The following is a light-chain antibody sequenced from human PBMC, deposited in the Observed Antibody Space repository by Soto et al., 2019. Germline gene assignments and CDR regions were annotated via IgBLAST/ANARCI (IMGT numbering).Light chain of an antibody. CDR2: DAS. V-gene: IGKV3-11*01. CDR1: QSVSSY. Sequence: EIVLTQSPATLSLSPGERATLSCRASQSVSSYLAWYQQKPGQAPRLLIYDASNRATGIPARFSGSGSGTDFTLTISSLEPEDFAVYYCKQRSKWPLITFGQGTRLEIK. CDR3: KQRSKWPLIT. J-gene: IGKJ5*01.